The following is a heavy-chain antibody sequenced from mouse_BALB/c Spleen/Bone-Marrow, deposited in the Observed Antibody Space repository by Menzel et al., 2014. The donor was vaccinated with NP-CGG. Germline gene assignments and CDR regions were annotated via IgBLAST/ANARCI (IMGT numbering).Heavy chain of an antibody. Sequence: EVQVVESGPVLVKPGASVKVSCKASGYAFTSYNIYWVTQSHGKSLEWIGYIDPYNGDTNYNQKFKVKATLTVDKSSSTAYMHLNSLTSEDSAVYYCASCGNYEAWFAYWGQGTLVTVSA. CDR1: GYAFTSYN. J-gene: IGHJ3*01. V-gene: IGHV1S135*01. CDR2: IDPYNGDT. CDR3: ASCGNYEAWFAY. D-gene: IGHD2-1*01.